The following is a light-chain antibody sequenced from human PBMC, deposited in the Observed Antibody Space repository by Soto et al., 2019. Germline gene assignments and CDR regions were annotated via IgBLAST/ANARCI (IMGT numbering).Light chain of an antibody. CDR2: DAS. J-gene: IGKJ1*01. CDR3: QQYNSYSGT. Sequence: MTQSPATLSVSPGERVTLSCRASQSISSWLAWYQQKPGKAPKLLIYDASSLESGVPSRFSGSGSGTEFTLTISSLQPDDFATYYCQQYNSYSGTFGQGTKVDIK. V-gene: IGKV1-5*01. CDR1: QSISSW.